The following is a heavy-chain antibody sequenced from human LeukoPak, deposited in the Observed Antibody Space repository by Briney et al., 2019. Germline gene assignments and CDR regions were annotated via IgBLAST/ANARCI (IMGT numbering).Heavy chain of an antibody. Sequence: GASVKVSCKASGYTFTSYYMHWVRQAPGQGLEWMGRINPNSGGTNYAQKFQGRVTMTRDTSISTAYMELSRLRSDDTAVYYCAIEWLLRGYFDYWGQGTLVTVSS. CDR2: INPNSGGT. CDR3: AIEWLLRGYFDY. D-gene: IGHD3-22*01. J-gene: IGHJ4*02. V-gene: IGHV1-2*06. CDR1: GYTFTSYY.